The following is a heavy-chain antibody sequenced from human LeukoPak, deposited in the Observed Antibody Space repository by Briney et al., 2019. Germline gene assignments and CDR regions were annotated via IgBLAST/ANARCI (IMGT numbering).Heavy chain of an antibody. CDR2: VNHSGST. D-gene: IGHD3-16*01. Sequence: SETLSLTCAVYGGSFSGYYWSWIRQPPGKGLEWIGEVNHSGSTNYNPSLKSRDTISVDTSKNQFSLKLSSVTAADTAVYYCARKSGGRSLNYWGQGTLVTVSS. CDR1: GGSFSGYY. CDR3: ARKSGGRSLNY. V-gene: IGHV4-34*01. J-gene: IGHJ4*02.